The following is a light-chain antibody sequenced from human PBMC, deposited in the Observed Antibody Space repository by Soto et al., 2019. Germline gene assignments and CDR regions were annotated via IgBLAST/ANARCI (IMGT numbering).Light chain of an antibody. J-gene: IGKJ5*01. CDR1: QSVSSY. CDR2: DIS. Sequence: VVTQSPATLSFSPGERATLSCRASQSVSSYLAWYQQKPGQAPRLPIYDISSRATGIPDRFSGSVSGTDFTLTITRLEPEDFAVFYCQQYGSSEIIFGQGTRLEIK. CDR3: QQYGSSEII. V-gene: IGKV3-20*01.